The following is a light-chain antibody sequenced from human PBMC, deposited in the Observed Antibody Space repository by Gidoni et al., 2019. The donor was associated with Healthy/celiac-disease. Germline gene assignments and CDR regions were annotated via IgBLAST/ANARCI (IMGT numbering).Light chain of an antibody. CDR3: MQALQTLWT. V-gene: IGKV2-28*01. CDR1: QSLLHSNGYNY. J-gene: IGKJ1*01. Sequence: EIVMTQSPLPLPVTPGEPASISCRSSQSLLHSNGYNYLDWYLQKPGQSPQLLIYLGSNRASRVPDRFSGSGSGTDFTLKISRVEAEDVGVYYCMQALQTLWTFGQGTKVEIK. CDR2: LGS.